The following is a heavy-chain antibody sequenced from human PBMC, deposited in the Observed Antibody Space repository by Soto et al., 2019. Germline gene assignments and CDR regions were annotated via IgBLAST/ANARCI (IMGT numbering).Heavy chain of an antibody. CDR2: IYYTGST. V-gene: IGHV4-59*08. CDR1: GDSISSYY. J-gene: IGHJ4*02. Sequence: HVQLQESGPGLVKPSETLSLICTVSGDSISSYYWSWIRQPPGKGLEWIGFIYYTGSTNYNPSLKSRVTISVDTSKNQLSLKLSSVTAADTAMYYCARRAGAVPGRIDFWGQGTLVTVSS. D-gene: IGHD6-19*01. CDR3: ARRAGAVPGRIDF.